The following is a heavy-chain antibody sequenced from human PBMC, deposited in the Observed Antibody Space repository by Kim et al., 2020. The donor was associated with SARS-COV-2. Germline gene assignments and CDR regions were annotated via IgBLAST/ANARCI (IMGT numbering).Heavy chain of an antibody. CDR2: ISYDGSNK. D-gene: IGHD2-15*01. CDR1: GFTFSSYG. J-gene: IGHJ4*02. Sequence: GGSLRLSCAASGFTFSSYGMNWVRQAPGKGLEWVAVISYDGSNKYYADSVKGRFTISRDNSKNTLYLQMNSLRAEDTAVYYCAKEVRVSGGSCYFDYWGQGTLVTVSS. CDR3: AKEVRVSGGSCYFDY. V-gene: IGHV3-30*18.